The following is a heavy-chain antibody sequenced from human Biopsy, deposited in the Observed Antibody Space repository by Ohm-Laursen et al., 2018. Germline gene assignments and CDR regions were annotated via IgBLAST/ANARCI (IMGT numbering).Heavy chain of an antibody. Sequence: ASVKVSCKASAYTLTDYYLHWVRQAPGQGLEWMGWINPDSGGTNYAQKFQGRVTMTRDTSISTVQMELSSLRSDDTAVYYCARVGFSSTWPPDRHDAFDIWGQGTMVAVSS. D-gene: IGHD6-13*01. V-gene: IGHV1-2*02. CDR1: AYTLTDYY. CDR2: INPDSGGT. CDR3: ARVGFSSTWPPDRHDAFDI. J-gene: IGHJ3*02.